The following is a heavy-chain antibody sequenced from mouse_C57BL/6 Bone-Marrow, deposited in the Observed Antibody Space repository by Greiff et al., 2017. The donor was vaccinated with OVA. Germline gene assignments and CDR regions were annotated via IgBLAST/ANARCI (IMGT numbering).Heavy chain of an antibody. J-gene: IGHJ4*01. CDR3: ARPVYDGYPYYYAMDY. V-gene: IGHV5-12*01. CDR2: ISNGGGST. Sequence: EVKLVESGGGLVQPGGSLKLSCAASGFTLSDYYMYWVRQTPEKRLEWVAYISNGGGSTYYPDTVKGRFTISRDNAKNTLYLQMSRLKSEDTAMYYCARPVYDGYPYYYAMDYWGQGTSVTVSS. D-gene: IGHD2-3*01. CDR1: GFTLSDYY.